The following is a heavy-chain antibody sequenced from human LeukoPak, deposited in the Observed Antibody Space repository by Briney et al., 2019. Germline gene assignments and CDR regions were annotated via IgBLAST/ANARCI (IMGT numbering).Heavy chain of an antibody. V-gene: IGHV1-2*02. CDR1: GYTFTDYY. CDR3: ARDIWNLRLIYY. J-gene: IGHJ4*02. D-gene: IGHD3-16*01. Sequence: GSVKVSCKASGYTFTDYYLHWVRQAPGKGREWMGWVNPNSGATEYAQNFEGRVTMTGDTSISTGYMELSGLTSDDTAVYCCARDIWNLRLIYYWGQGTLVTVSS. CDR2: VNPNSGAT.